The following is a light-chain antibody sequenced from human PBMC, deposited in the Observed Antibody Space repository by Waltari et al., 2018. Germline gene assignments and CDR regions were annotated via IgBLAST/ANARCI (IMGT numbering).Light chain of an antibody. V-gene: IGKV3-11*01. Sequence: EIVLTQSPATLSLSPGERATLSCRASQTVNSNLAWSQHRPGQAPRLLIYDASNRATGIPARFSGSGSGTDFTLTISSLEPEDFAVYYCQQRTNWWSFGQGTKVDIK. CDR2: DAS. CDR1: QTVNSN. CDR3: QQRTNWWS. J-gene: IGKJ1*01.